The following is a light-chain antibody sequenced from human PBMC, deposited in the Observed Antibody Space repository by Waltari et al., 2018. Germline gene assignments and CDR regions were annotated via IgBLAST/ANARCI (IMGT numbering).Light chain of an antibody. CDR1: QSVSSSY. CDR3: QQYDSSPYS. V-gene: IGKV3-20*01. J-gene: IGKJ2*03. Sequence: EIVLTQSPGTLSLSPGERATLSCRASQSVSSSYLAWYQQKPGQAPRLLIYGASTRATGIPDRFSGGGSGTDFTLTISRLEPEDFAVYYCQQYDSSPYSFGQGTKLAIK. CDR2: GAS.